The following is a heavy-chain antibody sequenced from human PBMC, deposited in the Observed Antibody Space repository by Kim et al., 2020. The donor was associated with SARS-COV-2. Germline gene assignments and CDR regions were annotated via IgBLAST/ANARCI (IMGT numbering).Heavy chain of an antibody. V-gene: IGHV1-2*06. CDR2: INPNSGGT. D-gene: IGHD3-10*01. CDR1: GYTFTGYY. CDR3: VSYGSGSYSPYY. Sequence: ASVKVSCKASGYTFTGYYMHWVRQAPGQGLEWMGRINPNSGGTNYAQKFQGRVTMTRDTSISTAYMELSRLRSDDTAVYYCVSYGSGSYSPYYWGQGTLVTVSS. J-gene: IGHJ4*02.